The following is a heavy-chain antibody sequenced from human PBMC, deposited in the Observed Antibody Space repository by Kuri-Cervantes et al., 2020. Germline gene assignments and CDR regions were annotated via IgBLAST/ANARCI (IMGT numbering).Heavy chain of an antibody. Sequence: GGSLRLSCAASGFTFSSYAMSWVRQAPGKGLEWVSAISGSGGSTYYADSVKGRFTISRDNSKNTLYLQMNSLRAEDTAVYYCAKGDYYGSGSLYYFDYWGQGTQVTVSS. V-gene: IGHV3-23*01. CDR1: GFTFSSYA. CDR3: AKGDYYGSGSLYYFDY. J-gene: IGHJ4*02. D-gene: IGHD3-10*01. CDR2: ISGSGGST.